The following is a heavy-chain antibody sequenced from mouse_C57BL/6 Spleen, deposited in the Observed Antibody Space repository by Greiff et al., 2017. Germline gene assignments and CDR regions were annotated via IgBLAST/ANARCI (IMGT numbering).Heavy chain of an antibody. Sequence: EVQLVESGGGLVQPGGSMKLSCVASGFTFSNYWMNWVRQSPEKGLEWVAQIRLKSDNYATHYAESVKGRFTISRDDSKSSVYLQMNNLRAEDTGIYYCTVLYYYGSSYLFAYWGQGTLVTVSA. D-gene: IGHD1-1*01. V-gene: IGHV6-3*01. CDR1: GFTFSNYW. J-gene: IGHJ3*01. CDR3: TVLYYYGSSYLFAY. CDR2: IRLKSDNYAT.